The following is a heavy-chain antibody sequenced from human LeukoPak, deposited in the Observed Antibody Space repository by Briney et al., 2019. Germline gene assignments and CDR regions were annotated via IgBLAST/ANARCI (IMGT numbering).Heavy chain of an antibody. CDR2: INHSGIN. CDR3: AKKKVDVMGNQYYYYYGLDV. CDR1: GGSFSGYS. J-gene: IGHJ6*02. D-gene: IGHD3-16*01. V-gene: IGHV4-34*01. Sequence: SETLSLTCAVYGGSFSGYSLTWIRQPPGKGLEWIGEINHSGINHFNPSLKSRVTISADTSKKQVFLNLSSVTAADTAVYYCAKKKVDVMGNQYYYYYGLDVWGQGTTVTVSS.